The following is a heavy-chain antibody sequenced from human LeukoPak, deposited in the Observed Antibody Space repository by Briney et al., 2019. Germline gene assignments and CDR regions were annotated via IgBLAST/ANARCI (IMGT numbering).Heavy chain of an antibody. Sequence: SETLSLTCTVSGGSISSSAYYWGWIRQSPGKGLEWIGDVYYSGSTFYNPSLMSRVTISADTTMNQFSLKLSSVTAADTAVYYCARHSFYYYYYIDVWGKGTTVIVSS. J-gene: IGHJ6*03. V-gene: IGHV4-39*01. CDR1: GGSISSSAYY. CDR2: VYYSGST. CDR3: ARHSFYYYYYIDV.